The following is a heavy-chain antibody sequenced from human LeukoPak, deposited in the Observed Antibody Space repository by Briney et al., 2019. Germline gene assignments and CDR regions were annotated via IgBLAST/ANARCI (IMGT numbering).Heavy chain of an antibody. CDR1: GYTFTSYG. Sequence: ASVKVSCKASGYTFTSYGISWVRQAPGQGLEWMGWISAYNGNTNYAQKLQGRVTMTTGTSTSTAYMELRSLRSDDTAVYYCAREMGPNYYDSSGYSEHFDYWGQGTLVTVSS. CDR3: AREMGPNYYDSSGYSEHFDY. V-gene: IGHV1-18*01. J-gene: IGHJ4*02. CDR2: ISAYNGNT. D-gene: IGHD3-22*01.